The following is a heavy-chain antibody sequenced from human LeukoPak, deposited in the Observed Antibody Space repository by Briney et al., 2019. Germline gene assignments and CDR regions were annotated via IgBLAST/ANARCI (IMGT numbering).Heavy chain of an antibody. CDR1: GFTFSSYG. V-gene: IGHV3-33*01. J-gene: IGHJ4*02. D-gene: IGHD3-10*01. CDR3: ARDGTQPYYYGSGSYLFLLD. Sequence: GGSLRLSCAASGFTFSSYGMHWVRQAPGKGLEWVAVIWYDGSNKYYADSVKGRFTISRDNSKNTLYLQMNSLRAEDTAVYYCARDGTQPYYYGSGSYLFLLDWGRGTLVTVSS. CDR2: IWYDGSNK.